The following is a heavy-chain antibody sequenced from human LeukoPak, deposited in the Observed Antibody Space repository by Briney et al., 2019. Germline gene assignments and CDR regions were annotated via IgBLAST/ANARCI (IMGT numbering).Heavy chain of an antibody. CDR1: GGSISSYY. J-gene: IGHJ3*02. Sequence: SETLSLTCTVSGGSISSYYWSWIRQPPGKGLEWIGYISYSGSTNYNPSLKSRVTISVDTSKNQFSLKLSSVTAADTAVYYCARDTSIFGVVNGDGAFDIWGQGTMVTVSS. CDR3: ARDTSIFGVVNGDGAFDI. V-gene: IGHV4-59*01. CDR2: ISYSGST. D-gene: IGHD3-3*01.